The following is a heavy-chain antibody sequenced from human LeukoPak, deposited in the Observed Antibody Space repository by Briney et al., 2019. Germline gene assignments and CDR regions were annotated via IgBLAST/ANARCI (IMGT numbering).Heavy chain of an antibody. D-gene: IGHD3-3*01. CDR3: AREAFFGVANYYYHYMDV. CDR2: IYTSGST. V-gene: IGHV4-4*07. CDR1: GGSISSYY. J-gene: IGHJ6*03. Sequence: SETLSLTCAVSGGSISSYYWSWIRQPAGKGLEWIGRIYTSGSTNYNPSLKSRVTMSVDTSKNQFSLKLRSVTAADTAVYYCAREAFFGVANYYYHYMDVWGKGTTVTVSS.